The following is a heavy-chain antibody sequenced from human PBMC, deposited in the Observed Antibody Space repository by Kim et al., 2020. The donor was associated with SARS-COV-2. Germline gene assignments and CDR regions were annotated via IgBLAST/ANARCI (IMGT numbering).Heavy chain of an antibody. CDR3: ARGGIVVVVAATTNWYFEL. CDR2: IYYSGST. V-gene: IGHV4-31*03. J-gene: IGHJ2*01. D-gene: IGHD2-15*01. CDR1: GGSISSGGYY. Sequence: SETLSLTCTVSGGSISSGGYYWSWIRQHPGKGQEWIGYIYYSGSTYYNPSLKIRVTISVDTSKNQFSLKLSSVTAADTAVYYCARGGIVVVVAATTNWYFELWGRGTLFSVSS.